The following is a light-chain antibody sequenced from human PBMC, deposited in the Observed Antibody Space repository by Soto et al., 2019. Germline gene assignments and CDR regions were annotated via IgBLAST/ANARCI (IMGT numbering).Light chain of an antibody. Sequence: EVVLTQSPGTLSLSPRERATLSCRASQSVSNNYLAWYQHKPGQAPRLLIYGASNRAPGIPDRFSGSGSGPDFTLTISRPEPDDFAVYYCQQYAASPRTFGQGTLVEVK. V-gene: IGKV3-20*01. J-gene: IGKJ1*01. CDR3: QQYAASPRT. CDR1: QSVSNNY. CDR2: GAS.